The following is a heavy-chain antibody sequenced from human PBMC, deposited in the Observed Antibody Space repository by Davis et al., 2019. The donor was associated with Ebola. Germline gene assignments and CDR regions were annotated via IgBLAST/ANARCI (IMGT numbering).Heavy chain of an antibody. V-gene: IGHV3-48*01. CDR2: ISSSSSTI. CDR1: GFTFSSYT. Sequence: GGSLRLSCAASGFTFSSYTMNWVRQAPGKGLEWVSYISSSSSTIYYADSVKGRFTISRDNAKNSLYLQMNSLRAEDTAVYYCAKGELLWFRELLGDYWGQGTLVTVSS. CDR3: AKGELLWFRELLGDY. J-gene: IGHJ4*02. D-gene: IGHD3-10*01.